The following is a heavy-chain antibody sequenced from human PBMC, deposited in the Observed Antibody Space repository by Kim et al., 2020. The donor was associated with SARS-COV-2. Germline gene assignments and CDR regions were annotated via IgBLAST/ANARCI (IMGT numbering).Heavy chain of an antibody. CDR3: AREVYPDTKFPFYGMDV. CDR2: ISSSSYI. CDR1: GFTFSSYS. V-gene: IGHV3-21*01. J-gene: IGHJ6*02. Sequence: GGSLRLSCAASGFTFSSYSMNWVRQAPGKGLEWVSSISSSSYIYYADSVKGRFTISRDNAKNSLYLQMNSLRAEDTAVYYCAREVYPDTKFPFYGMDVWGQGTTVTVSS. D-gene: IGHD2-8*01.